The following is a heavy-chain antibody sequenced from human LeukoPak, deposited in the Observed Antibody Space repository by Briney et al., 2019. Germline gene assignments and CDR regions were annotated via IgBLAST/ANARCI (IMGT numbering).Heavy chain of an antibody. Sequence: SETLSLTCTVSGGSISSYYWSWIRQPPGKGLEWIGYIHYSGSSNYNPSLQSRVTISVDTSRGHFSLKLSSATAADTAVYYCARGERLGPDFWGQGTLVTVSS. J-gene: IGHJ4*02. V-gene: IGHV4-59*01. CDR1: GGSISSYY. D-gene: IGHD1-1*01. CDR3: ARGERLGPDF. CDR2: IHYSGSS.